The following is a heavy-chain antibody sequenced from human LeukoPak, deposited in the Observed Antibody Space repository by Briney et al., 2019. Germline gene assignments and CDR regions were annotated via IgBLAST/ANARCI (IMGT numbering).Heavy chain of an antibody. CDR1: GFTFSSYG. J-gene: IGHJ4*02. Sequence: SGGSLRLSCAASGFTFSSYGMHWVRQAPGKGLEWVAFIRYDGSNKYYADSVKGRFTISRDNSKNTLYLQMNSLRAEDTAVYYCAKDPEGPMGYDSSGYNDYWGQGTLVTVSS. D-gene: IGHD3-22*01. CDR3: AKDPEGPMGYDSSGYNDY. V-gene: IGHV3-30*02. CDR2: IRYDGSNK.